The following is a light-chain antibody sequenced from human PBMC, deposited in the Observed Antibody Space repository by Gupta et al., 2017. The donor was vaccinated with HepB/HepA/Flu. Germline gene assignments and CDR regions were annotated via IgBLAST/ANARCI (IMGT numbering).Light chain of an antibody. CDR2: EVS. V-gene: IGLV2-14*01. J-gene: IGLJ2*01. Sequence: QSALTQPASVSGSPGQSITISCTGDSSDASFYNYVSWYQHHPDKAPRLIMYEVSSRPSGVSNRFSGSKSGKTDSLTISGLQAEDEAEYYCSSSITSRTSVVFGGGTKLTVV. CDR1: SSDASFYNY. CDR3: SSSITSRTSVV.